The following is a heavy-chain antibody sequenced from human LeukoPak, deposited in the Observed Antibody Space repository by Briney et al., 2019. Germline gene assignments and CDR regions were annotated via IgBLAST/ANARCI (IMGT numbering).Heavy chain of an antibody. D-gene: IGHD5-24*01. CDR2: MNPNSGNT. CDR3: ARSRDAYNYYFDY. Sequence: ASVKVSCKASGYTFTSYDINWVRQATGQGLEWMGWMNPNSGNTGYAQKFQGRVTMTRNTSISTAYMELSSLRSEDTAVYYCARSRDAYNYYFDYWGQGTLVTVSP. J-gene: IGHJ4*02. CDR1: GYTFTSYD. V-gene: IGHV1-8*01.